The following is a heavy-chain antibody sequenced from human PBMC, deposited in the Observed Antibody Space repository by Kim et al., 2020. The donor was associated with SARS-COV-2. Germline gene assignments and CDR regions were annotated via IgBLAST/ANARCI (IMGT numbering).Heavy chain of an antibody. V-gene: IGHV1-3*01. CDR2: INAGNGNT. J-gene: IGHJ4*02. D-gene: IGHD6-13*01. Sequence: ASVKVSCKASGYTFTSYAMHWVRQAPGQRLEWMGWINAGNGNTKYSQKFQGRVTITRDTSASTAYMELSSLRSEDTAVYYCARGPYPMGGYSSSWYDPPRRFDYWGQGTLVTVSS. CDR1: GYTFTSYA. CDR3: ARGPYPMGGYSSSWYDPPRRFDY.